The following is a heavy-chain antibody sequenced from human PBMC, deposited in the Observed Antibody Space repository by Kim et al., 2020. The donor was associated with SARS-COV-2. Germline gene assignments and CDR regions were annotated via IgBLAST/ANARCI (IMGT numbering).Heavy chain of an antibody. CDR1: GFTFSDYY. V-gene: IGHV3-11*01. J-gene: IGHJ5*02. D-gene: IGHD6-13*01. Sequence: GGSLRLSCAASGFTFSDYYMSWIHQAPGKGLEWVSYISSSGSTIYYADSVKGRFTISRDNAKNSLYLQMNSLRAEDTAVYYCARDSGSSWFSWFDPWGQGTLVTVSS. CDR2: ISSSGSTI. CDR3: ARDSGSSWFSWFDP.